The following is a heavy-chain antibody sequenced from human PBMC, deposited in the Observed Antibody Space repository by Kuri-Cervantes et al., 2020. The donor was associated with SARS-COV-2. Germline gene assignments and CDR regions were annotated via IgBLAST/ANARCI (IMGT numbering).Heavy chain of an antibody. CDR3: ATQSRGNY. CDR2: VYYDGST. CDR1: GGSISSGSYY. J-gene: IGHJ4*02. Sequence: SETLSLTCTVSGGSISSGSYYWAWIRQPPGKGPGWIGSVYYDGSTYYTPSLKSRVTISVDTSKTQFSLKVSSVTAADTAVYYCATQSRGNYWGQGTLVTVSS. V-gene: IGHV4-39*01. D-gene: IGHD3-16*01.